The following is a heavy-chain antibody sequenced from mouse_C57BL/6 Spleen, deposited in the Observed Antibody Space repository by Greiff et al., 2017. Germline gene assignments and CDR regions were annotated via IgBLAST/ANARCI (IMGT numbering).Heavy chain of an antibody. Sequence: EVQLQQSGGGLVKPGGSLKLSCAASGFTFSDYGMHWVRQAPEKGLEWVAYISSGSSTIYYADTVKGRFTISRDNAKNTLFLQMTSLRSEDTAMYYCARRVLRDYAMDYWGQGTSVTVSS. CDR1: GFTFSDYG. V-gene: IGHV5-17*01. CDR3: ARRVLRDYAMDY. D-gene: IGHD1-1*01. J-gene: IGHJ4*01. CDR2: ISSGSSTI.